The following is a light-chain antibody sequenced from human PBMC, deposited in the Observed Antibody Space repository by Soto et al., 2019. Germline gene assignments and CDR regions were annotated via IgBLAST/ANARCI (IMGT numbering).Light chain of an antibody. J-gene: IGKJ5*01. Sequence: EIVLTQSPGTLSLSPGERTTLSCRASQSVSSNFLDWYQQKPGQAPRLPIFGASDRATGTPDRFSGSGSGTDFTLTISRLEPEDSAVYYCQQFDDSVTFGQGTRLEIK. V-gene: IGKV3-20*01. CDR1: QSVSSNF. CDR2: GAS. CDR3: QQFDDSVT.